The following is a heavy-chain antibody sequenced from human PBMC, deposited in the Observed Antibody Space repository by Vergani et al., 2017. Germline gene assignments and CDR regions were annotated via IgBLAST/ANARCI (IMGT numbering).Heavy chain of an antibody. D-gene: IGHD2-15*01. J-gene: IGHJ5*02. CDR2: IYYSGST. Sequence: QLQLQESGPGLVKPSETLSLTCTVSGCSISSSSYYWGWIRQPPGKGVEWIGSIYYSGSTYYNPSLKSRVNISVDTSKNQFALKLSSVTAADTAVYYCARIGIVVVVAATRGGWFDPWGQGTLVTVSS. V-gene: IGHV4-39*07. CDR1: GCSISSSSYY. CDR3: ARIGIVVVVAATRGGWFDP.